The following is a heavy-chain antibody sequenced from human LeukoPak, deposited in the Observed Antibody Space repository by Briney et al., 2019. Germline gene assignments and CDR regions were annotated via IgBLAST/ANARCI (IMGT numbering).Heavy chain of an antibody. J-gene: IGHJ4*02. CDR2: ISSSSYI. V-gene: IGHV3-21*01. D-gene: IGHD3-22*01. CDR1: GFTFSSYS. CDR3: ARGGPRYDSSGYWYYFDY. Sequence: PGGSLRLSCAASGFTFSSYSMNWVRQAPGKGLEWVSSISSSSYIYYADSVKGRFTISRENAKNSLYLQMNSLRAGDTAVYYCARGGPRYDSSGYWYYFDYWGQGTLVTVSS.